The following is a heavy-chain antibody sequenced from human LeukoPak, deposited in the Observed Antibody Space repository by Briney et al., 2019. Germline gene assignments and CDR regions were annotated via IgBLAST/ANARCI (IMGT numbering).Heavy chain of an antibody. CDR1: GGSISSYY. CDR2: IYYSGST. V-gene: IGHV4-59*01. D-gene: IGHD6-13*01. Sequence: SEALSLTCTVSGGSISSYYWSWIRQPPGKGLEWIGYIYYSGSTNYNPSLKSRVTISVDTSKNQFSLKLSSVTAADTAVYYCARDSPKYSSSWYYYGMDVWGQGTTVTVSS. CDR3: ARDSPKYSSSWYYYGMDV. J-gene: IGHJ6*02.